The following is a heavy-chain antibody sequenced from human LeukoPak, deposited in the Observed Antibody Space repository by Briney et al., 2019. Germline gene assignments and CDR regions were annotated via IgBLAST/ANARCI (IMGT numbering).Heavy chain of an antibody. D-gene: IGHD1-26*01. V-gene: IGHV3-15*01. CDR1: GFTFSNAW. J-gene: IGHJ4*02. Sequence: GGSLRLSCAASGFTFSNAWMSWVRQAPGKGLEWVGRIKSKTDGGTTDYAAPAKGRFTTSRDDSKNTLYLQMNSLKTEDTAVYYCTTGESGSYPFDYWGQGTLVTVSS. CDR3: TTGESGSYPFDY. CDR2: IKSKTDGGTT.